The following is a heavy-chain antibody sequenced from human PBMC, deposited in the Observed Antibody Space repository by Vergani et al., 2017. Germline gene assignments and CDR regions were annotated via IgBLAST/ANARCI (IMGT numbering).Heavy chain of an antibody. CDR1: RFNFSNYG. V-gene: IGHV3-48*01. J-gene: IGHJ6*02. Sequence: VELVEFGGGVVQPGRSLRLSCAASRFNFSNYGMHWVRQAPGKGLEWVSYISSSSSTIYYADSVKGRFTISRDNAKNSLYLQMNSLRAEDTAVYYCARAPDRRYYYYGMDVWGQGTTVTVSS. CDR3: ARAPDRRYYYYGMDV. CDR2: ISSSSSTI.